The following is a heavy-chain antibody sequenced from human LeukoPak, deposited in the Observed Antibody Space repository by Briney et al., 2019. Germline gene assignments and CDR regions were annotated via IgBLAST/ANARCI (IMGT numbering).Heavy chain of an antibody. Sequence: ASVKVSCKASGYTFTSYYMYWVRQAPGQGLEWMGIINPSGGSTSYAQKFQGRVTMTRDTPTSTVYMELSSLRSEDTAVYYCARVTMVRDGLDYWGQGTLVTVSS. D-gene: IGHD3-10*01. J-gene: IGHJ4*02. V-gene: IGHV1-46*01. CDR3: ARVTMVRDGLDY. CDR2: INPSGGST. CDR1: GYTFTSYY.